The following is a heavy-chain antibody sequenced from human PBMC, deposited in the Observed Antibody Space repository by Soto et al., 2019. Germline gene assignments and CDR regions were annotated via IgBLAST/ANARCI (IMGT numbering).Heavy chain of an antibody. CDR2: IRGGGDTT. Sequence: GGSLRLSCAASGFPFSINGMTWVRQAPGKGLEWVSAIRGGGDTTFYADSVKGRFTVSRDNSENTVYLQMSSLRADDTVVYYCAKTPGDFYYYMDVWGRGTTVTVSS. CDR1: GFPFSING. V-gene: IGHV3-23*01. J-gene: IGHJ6*03. CDR3: AKTPGDFYYYMDV.